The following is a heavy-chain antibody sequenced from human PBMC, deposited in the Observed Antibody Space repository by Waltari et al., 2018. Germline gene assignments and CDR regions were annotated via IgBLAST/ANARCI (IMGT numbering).Heavy chain of an antibody. CDR1: GGSISSYY. CDR3: ARAPRYYDSSGYYLDY. CDR2: IYYSGST. Sequence: QVQLQESGPGLVKPSETLSLTCTVSGGSISSYYWSWIRQPPGKGLEWIGYIYYSGSTNYNPSLKRLVTISVYTSKNQFSLKLSSVTAADTAVYYCARAPRYYDSSGYYLDYWGQGTLVTVSS. D-gene: IGHD3-22*01. J-gene: IGHJ4*02. V-gene: IGHV4-59*01.